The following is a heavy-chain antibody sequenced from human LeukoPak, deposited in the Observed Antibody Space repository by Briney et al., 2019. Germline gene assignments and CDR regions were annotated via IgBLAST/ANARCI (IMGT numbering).Heavy chain of an antibody. CDR3: ARDTAMGPSGYYYGMDV. CDR1: GFTFSSYG. CDR2: IWYDGSNK. J-gene: IGHJ6*02. Sequence: GGSLRLSCAASGFTFSSYGMRWVRQAPGKGLEWVAVIWYDGSNKDYADSVKGRFTISRDNSKNTLYLQMNSLRAEDTAVYYCARDTAMGPSGYYYGMDVWGQGTTVTVSS. V-gene: IGHV3-33*01. D-gene: IGHD5-18*01.